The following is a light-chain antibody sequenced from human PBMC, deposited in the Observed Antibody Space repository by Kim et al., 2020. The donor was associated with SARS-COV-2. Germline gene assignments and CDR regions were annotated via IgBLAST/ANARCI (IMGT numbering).Light chain of an antibody. CDR1: QDIRDD. J-gene: IGKJ1*01. CDR2: SAF. CDR3: LQHDNFPPT. Sequence: DIQMTQSPSSLSASIGDRVTITCWASQDIRDDLGWYQQKPGTAPRRLIYSAFRLQSGVPSRFSGSGSGTVFTLTISSLQPDDFATYYCLQHDNFPPTFGQGTKVDIK. V-gene: IGKV1-17*01.